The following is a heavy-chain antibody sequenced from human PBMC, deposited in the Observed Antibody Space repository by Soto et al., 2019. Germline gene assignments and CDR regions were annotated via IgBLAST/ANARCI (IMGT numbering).Heavy chain of an antibody. CDR1: GGTFSSYA. CDR2: IIPIFGTA. CDR3: ASVTSPQAPKYVGDAFDI. V-gene: IGHV1-69*01. J-gene: IGHJ3*02. Sequence: QVQLVQSGAEVKKPGSSVKVSCKASGGTFSSYAISWVRQAPGQGLEWMGGIIPIFGTANYAQKFQGRVTITADESTSTAYMELSSLRSEDTAVYYCASVTSPQAPKYVGDAFDIWGQGTMVTVSS. D-gene: IGHD1-26*01.